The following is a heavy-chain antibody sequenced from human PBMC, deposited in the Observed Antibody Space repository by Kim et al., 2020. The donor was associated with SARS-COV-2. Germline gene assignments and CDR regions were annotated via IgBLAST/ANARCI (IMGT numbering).Heavy chain of an antibody. D-gene: IGHD4-17*01. CDR1: GGSTSSSRYY. V-gene: IGHV4-39*01. CDR3: ARRHDYGDSPYFDS. J-gene: IGHJ4*01. CDR2: IYYSGST. Sequence: SETLSLTCTVSGGSTSSSRYYWGWIRQPPGKGLEWIGSIYYSGSTYYNPSLKSRVTISVDTSKNQFSLRLSSVTAADTAVYYCARRHDYGDSPYFDSWG.